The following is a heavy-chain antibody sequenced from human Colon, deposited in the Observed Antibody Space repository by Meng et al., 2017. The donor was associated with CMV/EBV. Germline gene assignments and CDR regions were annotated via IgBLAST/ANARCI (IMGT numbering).Heavy chain of an antibody. CDR3: AKGSSEFLYYGMDV. CDR2: IYAGGRST. V-gene: IGHV3-23*03. CDR1: GFTFSGYW. D-gene: IGHD3-10*01. J-gene: IGHJ6*02. Sequence: GESLKISCAASGFTFSGYWMHWVRQAPGKGLEWVSVIYAGGRSTYFADSVKGRFIISRDDSKNTLYMEMNSLRAEDTAVYYCAKGSSEFLYYGMDVWGQGTTVTVSS.